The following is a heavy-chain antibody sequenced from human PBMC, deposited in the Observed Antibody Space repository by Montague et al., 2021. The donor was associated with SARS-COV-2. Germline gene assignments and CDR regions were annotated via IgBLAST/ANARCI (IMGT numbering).Heavy chain of an antibody. CDR3: ARDRDWDDWCGMDV. J-gene: IGHJ6*02. CDR2: ISSSGGGSTK. D-gene: IGHD2-21*01. Sequence: LRLSWSASGFIFSSYEMNWVRQAPGKGLEWISYISSSGGGSTKHYTDSVKGRFTISRDNAKNSLYLQMNSLRVEDTAIYYCARDRDWDDWCGMDVWGQGTTVTVSS. CDR1: GFIFSSYE. V-gene: IGHV3-48*03.